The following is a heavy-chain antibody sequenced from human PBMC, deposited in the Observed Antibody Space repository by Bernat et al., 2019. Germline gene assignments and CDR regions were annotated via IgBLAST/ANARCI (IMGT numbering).Heavy chain of an antibody. J-gene: IGHJ5*02. Sequence: QLQLQESGPGLVKPSETLSLTCTVSGGSISSSSYYWGWIRQPPGKGLEWIGSIYYSGSTYYNPSLKSRVTISVDTSKNQFSLKLSSVTAADTAVYYCARHGERYSSSWYSGNNWFDPWGQGTLVTVSS. CDR2: IYYSGST. CDR3: ARHGERYSSSWYSGNNWFDP. CDR1: GGSISSSSYY. V-gene: IGHV4-39*01. D-gene: IGHD6-13*01.